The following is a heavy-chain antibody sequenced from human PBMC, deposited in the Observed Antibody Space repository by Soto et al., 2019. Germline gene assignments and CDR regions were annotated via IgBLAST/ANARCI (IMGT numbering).Heavy chain of an antibody. Sequence: ASVEVSCKASGYTFTSYGISWVRQAPGQGLEWMGWISAYNGNTNYAQKLQGRVTMTTDTSTSTAYMELRSLRSDDTAVYYCARHESPDMVRGVIITWGWFDPWGQGTLVTVSS. CDR1: GYTFTSYG. V-gene: IGHV1-18*01. D-gene: IGHD3-10*01. J-gene: IGHJ5*02. CDR3: ARHESPDMVRGVIITWGWFDP. CDR2: ISAYNGNT.